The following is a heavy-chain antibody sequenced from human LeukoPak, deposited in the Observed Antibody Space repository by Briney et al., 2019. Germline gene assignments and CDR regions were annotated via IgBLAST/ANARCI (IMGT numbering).Heavy chain of an antibody. CDR1: GGSISSSSYY. Sequence: PSETLSLTCTVSGGSISSSSYYWGWIRQPPGKGLEWIGSIYYSGSTYYNPSLKSRVTISVDTSKNQFSLKLSSVTAADTAVYYCAGSYTYSYYYYMDVWGKGTTVTISS. CDR2: IYYSGST. J-gene: IGHJ6*03. D-gene: IGHD1-26*01. V-gene: IGHV4-39*07. CDR3: AGSYTYSYYYYMDV.